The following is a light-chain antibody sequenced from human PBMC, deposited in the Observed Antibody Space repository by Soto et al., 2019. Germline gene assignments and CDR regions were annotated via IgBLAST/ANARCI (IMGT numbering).Light chain of an antibody. V-gene: IGLV2-23*02. CDR3: CSFAGRKTWV. CDR2: EVT. Sequence: QSALTQPASVSGSPGQSITISCTGSVTDVGTYNFVSWFQRHPCKAPQLVIYEVTARPSGVSPRFSGSKSVNTASLTISGLRAEDEADYFCCSFAGRKTWVFGGGTKLTVL. CDR1: VTDVGTYNF. J-gene: IGLJ3*02.